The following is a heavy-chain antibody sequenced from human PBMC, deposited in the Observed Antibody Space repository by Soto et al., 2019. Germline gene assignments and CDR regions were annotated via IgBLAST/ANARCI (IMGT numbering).Heavy chain of an antibody. CDR1: GFTFNNFV. V-gene: IGHV3-23*01. CDR2: ITGGGGRA. CDR3: AVHLGQNYYTMDV. Sequence: GGSLRLSCAASGFTFNNFVMSWVRRIPGKGLDWVSGITGGGGRAYYADSVKGRFTISRDNSRNTVYLQMSRLGAADTAMYHCAVHLGQNYYTMDVWGQGTTVTVSS. J-gene: IGHJ6*02.